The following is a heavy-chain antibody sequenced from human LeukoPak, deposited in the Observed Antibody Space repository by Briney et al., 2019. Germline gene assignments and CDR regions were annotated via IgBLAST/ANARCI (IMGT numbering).Heavy chain of an antibody. D-gene: IGHD3-22*01. V-gene: IGHV3-20*04. Sequence: GGSLRLSCAASGFTFDDYGMSWVRQAPGKRLEWVSGINWNGGSTGYADSVKGRFTISRDNAKNSLYLQMNSLRAEDTAVYYCANYYHDSSGYYLGGFDYWGQGTLVTVSS. CDR3: ANYYHDSSGYYLGGFDY. J-gene: IGHJ4*02. CDR1: GFTFDDYG. CDR2: INWNGGST.